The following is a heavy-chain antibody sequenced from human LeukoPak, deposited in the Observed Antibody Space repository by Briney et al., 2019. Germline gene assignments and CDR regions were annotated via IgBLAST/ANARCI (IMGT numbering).Heavy chain of an antibody. CDR2: FYHGGST. CDR1: GYSISTGYY. CDR3: ARHVSSMVRGLMYFDY. V-gene: IGHV4-38-2*02. D-gene: IGHD3-10*01. J-gene: IGHJ4*02. Sequence: SETLSLTCTVSGYSISTGYYWDWIRQPPGKGLEWIGTFYHGGSTYYNPSLKSRVTISVDTSKNQFSLNLTSVTAADTAVYYCARHVSSMVRGLMYFDYWGQGTLVTVSS.